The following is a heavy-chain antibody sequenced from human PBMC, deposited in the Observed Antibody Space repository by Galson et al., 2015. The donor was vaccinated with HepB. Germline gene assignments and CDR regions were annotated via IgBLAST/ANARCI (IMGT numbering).Heavy chain of an antibody. J-gene: IGHJ6*02. V-gene: IGHV3-30*18. CDR3: AKTGYGWSFGNGMDV. CDR2: ISHDSSKR. Sequence: SLRLSCAASGYTFSGYSLHWVRQAPGQGLEYVAVISHDSSKRQHAHSVKGRFTISRDNSKNTLYLQMNSLRSEDTAIYYCAKTGYGWSFGNGMDVWGQGTTVTVSS. CDR1: GYTFSGYS. D-gene: IGHD2-15*01.